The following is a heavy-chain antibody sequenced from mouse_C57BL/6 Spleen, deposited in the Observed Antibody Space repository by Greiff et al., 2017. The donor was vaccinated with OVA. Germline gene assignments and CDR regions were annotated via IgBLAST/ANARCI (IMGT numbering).Heavy chain of an antibody. CDR3: TTPSDYWYFDV. Sequence: EVQLQQSGAELVRPGASVKLSCTASGFNIKDDYMHWVKQRPEQGLEWIGWIDPENGDTEYASKFQGKATITADTSSNTAYLQLSILTSEDTAVYYCTTPSDYWYFDVWGTGTTVTVSS. V-gene: IGHV14-4*01. D-gene: IGHD6-1*01. J-gene: IGHJ1*03. CDR1: GFNIKDDY. CDR2: IDPENGDT.